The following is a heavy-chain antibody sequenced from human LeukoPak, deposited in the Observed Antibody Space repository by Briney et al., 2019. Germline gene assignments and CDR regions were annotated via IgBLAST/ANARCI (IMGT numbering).Heavy chain of an antibody. V-gene: IGHV3-30-3*01. J-gene: IGHJ3*02. Sequence: GGSLRLSCAASGFTFSSYAMHWVRQAPGKGLEGVAVISYDGSNKYYADSVKGRFTISRDNSKNTLYLQMNSLRAEDTAVYYCARVESSGRYAFDIWGQGTMVTVSS. CDR2: ISYDGSNK. CDR1: GFTFSSYA. CDR3: ARVESSGRYAFDI. D-gene: IGHD6-19*01.